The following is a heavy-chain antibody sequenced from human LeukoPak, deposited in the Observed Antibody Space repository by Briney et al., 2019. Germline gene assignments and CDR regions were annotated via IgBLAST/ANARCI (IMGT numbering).Heavy chain of an antibody. J-gene: IGHJ4*02. CDR1: GYTFTSYY. D-gene: IGHD6-13*01. CDR3: ARDRGSSWYVDY. V-gene: IGHV1-2*02. CDR2: INPNSGGT. Sequence: ASVKVSCKASGYTFTSYYIHWVRQAPGQGLEWMGWINPNSGGTNYAQKFQDRVTMTGDTSISTAYMELSRLRSDDTAVYYCARDRGSSWYVDYWGQGTLVTVSS.